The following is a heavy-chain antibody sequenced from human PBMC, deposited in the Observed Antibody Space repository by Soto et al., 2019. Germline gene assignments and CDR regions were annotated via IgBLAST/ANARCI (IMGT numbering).Heavy chain of an antibody. J-gene: IGHJ4*02. D-gene: IGHD2-21*02. V-gene: IGHV1-69*01. CDR2: IIPIFGTA. CDR1: GGTFSSYA. CDR3: ARSGLACCGGDCYSGVDY. Sequence: QAQLVQSGAEVKKPGSSVKVSCKASGGTFSSYAISCVRQAPGQGLEWMGGIIPIFGTANYAQKFQARVKNTAEEPKGTADMELRSSRSEDQAVYYRARSGLACCGGDCYSGVDYWGQGTLVNVSS.